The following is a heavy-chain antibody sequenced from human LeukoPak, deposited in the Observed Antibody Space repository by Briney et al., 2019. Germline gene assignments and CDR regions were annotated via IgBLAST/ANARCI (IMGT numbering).Heavy chain of an antibody. Sequence: PGGSLKLSCAASGFTFSSYGMHWVRQAPGKGLVWVSGINSDVSSTSYADSVKGRFTISRDNAKNTLYLQMNSLRAEDTAVYYCARDWGEYCSGGSCYSSFDYWGQGTLVTVSS. CDR3: ARDWGEYCSGGSCYSSFDY. CDR1: GFTFSSYG. D-gene: IGHD2-15*01. J-gene: IGHJ4*02. CDR2: INSDVSST. V-gene: IGHV3-74*01.